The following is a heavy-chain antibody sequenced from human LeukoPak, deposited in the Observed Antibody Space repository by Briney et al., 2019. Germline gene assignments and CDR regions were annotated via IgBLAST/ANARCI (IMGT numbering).Heavy chain of an antibody. CDR1: GFTFGDYA. J-gene: IGHJ4*02. V-gene: IGHV3-49*04. CDR3: TRAPHPRCSSSGCYLDY. D-gene: IGHD2-2*01. Sequence: GGSLRLSCSPSGFTFGDYAMSWVRQAPGKGLEWVGFIQAKAYGGATKYAASVNGRFSISRDDSQSIANLQMNDLKTEDTAVYYCTRAPHPRCSSSGCYLDYWGQGTLVTVSS. CDR2: IQAKAYGGAT.